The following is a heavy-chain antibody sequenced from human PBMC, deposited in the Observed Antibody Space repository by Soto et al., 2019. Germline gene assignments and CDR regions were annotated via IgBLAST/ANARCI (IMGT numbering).Heavy chain of an antibody. Sequence: GASVKVSCKASGYTFTAYYIHWVRQAPGQGLEWMGIINPSVGGTRYAQKFQGRVAVTTDASTSTVFMELSSLRSEDTAIYYCARDLITVSGMDVWGQGTTVTVSS. CDR3: ARDLITVSGMDV. CDR2: INPSVGGT. V-gene: IGHV1-46*01. D-gene: IGHD4-4*01. CDR1: GYTFTAYY. J-gene: IGHJ6*02.